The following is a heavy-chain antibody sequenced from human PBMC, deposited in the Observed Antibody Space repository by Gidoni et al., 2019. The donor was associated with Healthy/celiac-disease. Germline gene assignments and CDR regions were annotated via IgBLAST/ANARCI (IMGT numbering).Heavy chain of an antibody. CDR3: ARHPKKGKVSDDAFDI. Sequence: QLQLQESGPGLVKPSETLSLTCTVSGGSISSSSYYWGWIRQPPGKGLEWIGSIYYSGSTYYNPSLKSRVTISVDTSKNQFSLKLSSVTAADTAVYYCARHPKKGKVSDDAFDIWGQGTMVTVSS. V-gene: IGHV4-39*01. J-gene: IGHJ3*02. CDR2: IYYSGST. D-gene: IGHD1-20*01. CDR1: GGSISSSSYY.